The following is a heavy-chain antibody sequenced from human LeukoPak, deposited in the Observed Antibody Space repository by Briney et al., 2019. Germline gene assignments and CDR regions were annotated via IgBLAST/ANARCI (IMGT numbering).Heavy chain of an antibody. CDR2: IIPIFGTA. CDR3: ARGPHYYDSSGYYSFDY. D-gene: IGHD3-22*01. CDR1: GGTFSSYA. Sequence: SVKVSCKASGGTFSSYAISWVRQAPGQGLEWMGGIIPIFGTANYAQKFQGRVTITADESTSTAYMELSSLRSEDTAVYYCARGPHYYDSSGYYSFDYWGQGTLVTVSS. V-gene: IGHV1-69*13. J-gene: IGHJ4*02.